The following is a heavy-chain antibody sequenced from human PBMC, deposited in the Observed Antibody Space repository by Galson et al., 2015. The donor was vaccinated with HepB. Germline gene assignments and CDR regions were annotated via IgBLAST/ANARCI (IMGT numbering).Heavy chain of an antibody. J-gene: IGHJ5*02. Sequence: SLRHSCAASGFTFSGSAMHWVRQASGKGLEWVGRIRSKANSYATAYAASVKGRFTISRDDSKNTAYLQMNSLKTEDTAVYYCTSLGYCSGGSCSTGTWGQGTLVTVSS. CDR2: IRSKANSYAT. CDR3: TSLGYCSGGSCSTGT. V-gene: IGHV3-73*01. D-gene: IGHD2-15*01. CDR1: GFTFSGSA.